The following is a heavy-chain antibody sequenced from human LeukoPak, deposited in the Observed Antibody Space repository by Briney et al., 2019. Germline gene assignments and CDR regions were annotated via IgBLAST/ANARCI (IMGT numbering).Heavy chain of an antibody. CDR2: IKQDGSDK. CDR3: ATRYNWGRY. CDR1: GFTFSSYL. Sequence: GGSLILSCAASGFTFSSYLMSWLRQAPGKGLEWVADIKQDGSDKYYVDSVKGRFTISRDNAKNSLYLQMNSLRAEDTAVYYCATRYNWGRYWGQGTLVTVSS. V-gene: IGHV3-7*01. J-gene: IGHJ4*02. D-gene: IGHD7-27*01.